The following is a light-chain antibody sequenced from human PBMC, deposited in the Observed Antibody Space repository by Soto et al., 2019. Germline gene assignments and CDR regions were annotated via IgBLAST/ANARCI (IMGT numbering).Light chain of an antibody. Sequence: QSVLTQPASVSGSPGQSIAISCTGTSSDVGGYDYVSWYQQQSDKAPKLMIYEVTKRPSGVSNRFSGSKSGNTASLTISGLQAEDEADYYCSSHTSGSTRVFGTGTKLTVL. J-gene: IGLJ1*01. CDR1: SSDVGGYDY. V-gene: IGLV2-14*01. CDR3: SSHTSGSTRV. CDR2: EVT.